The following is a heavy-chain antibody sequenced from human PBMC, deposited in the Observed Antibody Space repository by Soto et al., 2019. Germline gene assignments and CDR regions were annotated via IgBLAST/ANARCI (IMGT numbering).Heavy chain of an antibody. Sequence: QSKEKGLERMGCISAYNGNTNYAQKFQGRLTIAADASTSTFYMELSSLSSEDTAVYYCARGKWITSDRGPQREKYYDIDVWGQGTTVTVPS. V-gene: IGHV1-18*01. D-gene: IGHD5-12*01. CDR2: ISAYNGNT. J-gene: IGHJ6*02. CDR3: ARGKWITSDRGPQREKYYDIDV.